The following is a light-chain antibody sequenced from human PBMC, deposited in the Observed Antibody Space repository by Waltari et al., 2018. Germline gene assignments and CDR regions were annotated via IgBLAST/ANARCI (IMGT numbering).Light chain of an antibody. CDR2: EVS. J-gene: IGLJ2*01. CDR3: SSYAGSNFVV. CDR1: SSDVGGYNY. V-gene: IGLV2-8*01. Sequence: QSALAQPPSASGSPGQSVTISCTGTSSDVGGYNYVSWYQQHPGNAPKRMIYEVSKRPAGVPDRFAGCKSGNTAALTVSGLQAEDEAAYYCSSYAGSNFVVFGGGTKVTVL.